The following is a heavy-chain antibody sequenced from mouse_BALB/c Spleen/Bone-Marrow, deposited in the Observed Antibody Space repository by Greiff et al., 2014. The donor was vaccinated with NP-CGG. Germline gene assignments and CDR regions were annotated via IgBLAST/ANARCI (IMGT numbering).Heavy chain of an antibody. CDR1: GYTFTSYW. D-gene: IGHD1-1*01. V-gene: IGHV1S81*02. J-gene: IGHJ2*01. CDR2: INPSNGRT. Sequence: QDQLQQPGAELVKPGASVKLSCKASGYTFTSYWMHWVKQRPGQGLEWIGEINPSNGRTNYNEKFKSKATLTVDKSSSTAYMQLSSLTSEDSAVYYCALYYYGSLDYWGQGTTLTVSS. CDR3: ALYYYGSLDY.